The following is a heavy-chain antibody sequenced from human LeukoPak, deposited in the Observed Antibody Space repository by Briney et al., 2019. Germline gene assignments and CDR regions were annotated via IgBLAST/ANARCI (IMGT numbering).Heavy chain of an antibody. CDR1: GGTFSSYA. Sequence: ASVKVSCKASGGTFSSYAISWVRQAPGQGLEWMGGIIPIFGTANYAQKFQGRVTITADESTSTAYMELSSLRSEDTAVYYCARRRGRYSCSRWFDPWGQGTLVTVSS. CDR3: ARRRGRYSCSRWFDP. D-gene: IGHD6-13*01. V-gene: IGHV1-69*13. J-gene: IGHJ5*02. CDR2: IIPIFGTA.